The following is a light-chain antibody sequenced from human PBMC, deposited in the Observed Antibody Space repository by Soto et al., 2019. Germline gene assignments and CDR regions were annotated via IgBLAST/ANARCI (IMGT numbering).Light chain of an antibody. J-gene: IGKJ4*01. CDR3: QQTYRTPLT. CDR2: DAS. Sequence: DIQLTQSPSSLSASVGDKVTITCRASQSIRSYLNWVQQKPGKAPKLLIYDASSLQTGVPSRFSGSGSGTDFSLTISSLQPEDFATYSCQQTYRTPLTFGGGTKVDIK. V-gene: IGKV1-39*01. CDR1: QSIRSY.